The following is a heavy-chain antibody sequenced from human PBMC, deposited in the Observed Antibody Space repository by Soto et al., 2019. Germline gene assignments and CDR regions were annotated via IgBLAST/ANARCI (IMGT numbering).Heavy chain of an antibody. V-gene: IGHV3-7*03. CDR2: IKQDGSEK. Sequence: EVQLVESGGGLVKPGGSLRLSCAASGFTFSSYWMSWVRQAPGKGLEWVANIKQDGSEKYYVDSVKGRFTISRDNAKNSLYLQMNSLRAEDTAVYYCARDLDYYDSSCYYPDAFDIWGQGTMVTVSS. CDR3: ARDLDYYDSSCYYPDAFDI. J-gene: IGHJ3*02. D-gene: IGHD3-22*01. CDR1: GFTFSSYW.